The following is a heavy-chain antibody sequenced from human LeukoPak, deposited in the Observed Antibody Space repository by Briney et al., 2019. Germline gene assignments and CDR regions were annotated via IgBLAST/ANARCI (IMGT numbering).Heavy chain of an antibody. D-gene: IGHD5-18*01. CDR1: GYTFTSYG. V-gene: IGHV1-18*01. J-gene: IGHJ4*02. CDR2: ISAYNGNT. CDR3: ARDVIRGYSYGTYFDY. Sequence: ASVKVSCKASGYTFTSYGISWVRQAPGQGLEWMGWISAYNGNTNYAQKLQGRVTMTTDTSTSTAYMELRSLRSDDTAVYYCARDVIRGYSYGTYFDYWGQGTLVTVSS.